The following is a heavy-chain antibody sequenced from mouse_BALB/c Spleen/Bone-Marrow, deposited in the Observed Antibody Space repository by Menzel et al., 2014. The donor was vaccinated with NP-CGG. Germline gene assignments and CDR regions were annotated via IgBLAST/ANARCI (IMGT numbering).Heavy chain of an antibody. CDR3: GGWEYYAMDY. CDR2: IDPANGNT. J-gene: IGHJ4*01. Sequence: VQLKQSGAELVKPGASVKLSCTASGFNIKDTYMHWVKQRPEQGLEWIGRIDPANGNTKYDPKFQGKATITADTSSNTADLQLSSLTSEDAAVYCCGGWEYYAMDYWGQGTSVTVSA. CDR1: GFNIKDTY. D-gene: IGHD4-1*01. V-gene: IGHV14-3*02.